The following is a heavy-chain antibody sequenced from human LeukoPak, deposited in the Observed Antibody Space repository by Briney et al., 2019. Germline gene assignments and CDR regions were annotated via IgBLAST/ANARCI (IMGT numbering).Heavy chain of an antibody. J-gene: IGHJ3*01. Sequence: GGSLRLSCVGTGFTFSSYAMTWVRQTPEKGLEWVSAISGRSSSRYFADSVRGRFTISRDNSNNTLHLQMSSLRAEDTAVYFCARTSPMIRGPXXXDAFDV. CDR1: GFTFSSYA. D-gene: IGHD3-10*01. CDR3: ARTSPMIRGPXXXDAFDV. CDR2: ISGRSSSR. V-gene: IGHV3-23*01.